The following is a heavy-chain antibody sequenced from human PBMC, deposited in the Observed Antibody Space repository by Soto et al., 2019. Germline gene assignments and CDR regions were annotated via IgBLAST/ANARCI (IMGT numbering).Heavy chain of an antibody. CDR3: AKEPPSIAAAGVGLFFDY. CDR1: GFTFSSYA. CDR2: ISGSGGST. V-gene: IGHV3-23*01. D-gene: IGHD6-13*01. Sequence: GGSLRLSGAASGFTFSSYAMSWVRQAPGKGLEWVSAISGSGGSTYYADSVKGRFTISRDNSKNTLYLQMNSLRAEDTAVYYCAKEPPSIAAAGVGLFFDYWGQGTLVTVSS. J-gene: IGHJ4*02.